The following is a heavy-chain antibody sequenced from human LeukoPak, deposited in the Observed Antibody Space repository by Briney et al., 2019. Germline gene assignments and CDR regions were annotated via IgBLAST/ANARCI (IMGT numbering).Heavy chain of an antibody. D-gene: IGHD3-22*01. CDR3: ARGRKRYYYDSSGLDAFDI. V-gene: IGHV4-59*12. Sequence: SETLSLTCTVSGGSISSYYWSWIRQPPGKGLEWIGYIYYSGSTNYNPSLKSRVTISVDTSKNQFSLKLSSVTAADTSVYYCARGRKRYYYDSSGLDAFDIWGQGTMVTVSS. CDR1: GGSISSYY. CDR2: IYYSGST. J-gene: IGHJ3*02.